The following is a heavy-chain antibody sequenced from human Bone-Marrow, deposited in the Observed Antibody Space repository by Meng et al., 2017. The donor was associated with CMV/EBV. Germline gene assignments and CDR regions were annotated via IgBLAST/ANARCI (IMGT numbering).Heavy chain of an antibody. CDR2: INPNSGGT. CDR3: ARHRTPGGVTRGFDY. D-gene: IGHD2-21*02. Sequence: ASVKVSCKASGYTFTGYYMHWVRQAPGQGLEWMGWINPNSGGTNYAQKFQGRVTMTRDTSISTAYMELSRLRSDDTAMYYCARHRTPGGVTRGFDYWGQGTLVTVSS. J-gene: IGHJ4*02. V-gene: IGHV1-2*02. CDR1: GYTFTGYY.